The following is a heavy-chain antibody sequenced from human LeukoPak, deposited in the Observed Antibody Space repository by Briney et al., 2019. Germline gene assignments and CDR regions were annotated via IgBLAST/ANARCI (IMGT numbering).Heavy chain of an antibody. CDR1: GGSISSGADY. Sequence: PSETLSLTCTVSGGSISSGADYWSWIRQHPGKGLEWIGYVSYSGSTYYNPSLKTRLTISVDTSKNQFSLKLGSVTVADTAFYYCARADMATVFDFWGRGTLVTVSS. J-gene: IGHJ4*02. CDR3: ARADMATVFDF. CDR2: VSYSGST. V-gene: IGHV4-31*03. D-gene: IGHD5-24*01.